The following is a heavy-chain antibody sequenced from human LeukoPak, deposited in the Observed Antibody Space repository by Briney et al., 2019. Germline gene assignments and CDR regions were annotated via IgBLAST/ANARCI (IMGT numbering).Heavy chain of an antibody. D-gene: IGHD1-26*01. J-gene: IGHJ4*02. Sequence: GGSLRLSCAASGFTFSSYGMHWVRQAPGKGLEWVAFIRYDGSNKYYADSVKGRFTISRGNAKNSLYLQMNSLRIEDTALYYCAEGRWGLVIPAYFGNWGQGTPVTVSS. V-gene: IGHV3-30*02. CDR1: GFTFSSYG. CDR2: IRYDGSNK. CDR3: AEGRWGLVIPAYFGN.